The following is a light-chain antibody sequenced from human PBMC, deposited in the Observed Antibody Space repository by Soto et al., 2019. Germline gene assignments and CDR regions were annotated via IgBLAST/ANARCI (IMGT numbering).Light chain of an antibody. CDR3: QQYGSSPQT. Sequence: EIVMTQSPATLSVSPGDGATLSCRASQSVDSNLAWYQQKPGQTPRLLIYGASSRATGIPDRFSGSGSGTDFTLTISRLEAEDFAVYYCQQYGSSPQTFGQGTKVDIK. CDR2: GAS. J-gene: IGKJ1*01. CDR1: QSVDSN. V-gene: IGKV3-20*01.